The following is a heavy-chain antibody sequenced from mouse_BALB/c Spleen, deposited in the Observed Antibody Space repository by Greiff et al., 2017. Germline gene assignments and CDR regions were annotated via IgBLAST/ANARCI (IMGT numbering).Heavy chain of an antibody. CDR2: IFPGTGTT. D-gene: IGHD1-1*02. CDR3: ARTLWSY. V-gene: IGHV1S132*01. J-gene: IGHJ2*01. CDR1: GYTFTSYW. Sequence: QVQLQQSGAELVKPGASVKLSCKTSGYTFTSYWIQWVKQRPGQGLGWIGEIFPGTGTTYYNEKFKGKATLTIDTSSSTAYMQLSSLTSEDSAVYFCARTLWSYWGQGTTLTVSS.